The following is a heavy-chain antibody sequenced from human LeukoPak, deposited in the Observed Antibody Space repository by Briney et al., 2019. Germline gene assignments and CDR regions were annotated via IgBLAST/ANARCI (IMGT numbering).Heavy chain of an antibody. CDR2: ISSDGSTT. CDR1: GFTFSSYW. Sequence: GGSLRLSCEASGFTFSSYWMHWVRQAPGKGLVWVSRISSDGSTTTYADSVQGRLIISRDNAKNTLYLQMKSLRAEDSAVYYCVRDVILPEYFQHWGQGTLVTVSS. D-gene: IGHD1-26*01. J-gene: IGHJ1*01. V-gene: IGHV3-74*01. CDR3: VRDVILPEYFQH.